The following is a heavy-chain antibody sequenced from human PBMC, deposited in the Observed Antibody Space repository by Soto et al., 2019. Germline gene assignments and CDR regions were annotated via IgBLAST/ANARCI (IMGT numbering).Heavy chain of an antibody. CDR1: GYTFTSYD. D-gene: IGHD6-19*01. CDR3: ARDLIALADFDY. V-gene: IGHV1-8*01. Sequence: QVQLVQSGAEVKKPGASVKVSCKASGYTFTSYDINWVRQATGQGLEWMGWMNPNSGNVGYAQKFQGRVTMTRNTSISTAYMELSSLRSEDTAVYYCARDLIALADFDYWGQGTLVTVSS. CDR2: MNPNSGNV. J-gene: IGHJ4*02.